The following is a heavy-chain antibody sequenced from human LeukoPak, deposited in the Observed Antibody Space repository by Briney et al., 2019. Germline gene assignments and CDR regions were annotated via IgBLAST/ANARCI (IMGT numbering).Heavy chain of an antibody. D-gene: IGHD2-15*01. CDR3: ARDSSLHYFDY. J-gene: IGHJ4*02. CDR2: IYSGGTT. Sequence: GGSLRLSCAASGFTVSSNYMSWVRQAPGKWLEWVSTIYSGGTTLYADSVEGRFTISRDNSKNTLCLQMNSLRAEDTAVYYCARDSSLHYFDYWGQGTLVTVSS. CDR1: GFTVSSNY. V-gene: IGHV3-53*01.